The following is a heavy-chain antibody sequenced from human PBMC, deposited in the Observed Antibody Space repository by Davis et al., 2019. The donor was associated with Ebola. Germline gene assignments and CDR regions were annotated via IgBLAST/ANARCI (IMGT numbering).Heavy chain of an antibody. V-gene: IGHV1-69*13. CDR2: IIPIFGTA. CDR1: GGTFSSYA. J-gene: IGHJ6*03. Sequence: SVKVSCKASGGTFSSYAISWVRQAPGQGLEWMGGIIPIFGTANYAQKFQGRVTITADESTSTAYMELSSLRSEDTAVYYCARGGTCSSTSCYTGQYYYYMDVWGKGTTVTVSS. D-gene: IGHD2-2*02. CDR3: ARGGTCSSTSCYTGQYYYYMDV.